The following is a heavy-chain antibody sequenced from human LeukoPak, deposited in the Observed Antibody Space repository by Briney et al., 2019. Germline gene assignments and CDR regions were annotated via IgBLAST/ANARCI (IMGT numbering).Heavy chain of an antibody. V-gene: IGHV4-59*01. CDR1: GGSISSWY. Sequence: SETLSLTCTVSGGSISSWYWSWIRQPPGKGLEWIGYIYGSGNTNYNPSLKSRVTMSIDTSKNQFSLKLTSVTAADTATYYCAKETTLAGFASGLGLNNWGQEILVPFPS. D-gene: IGHD6-19*01. CDR2: IYGSGNT. CDR3: AKETTLAGFASGLGLNN. J-gene: IGHJ4*02.